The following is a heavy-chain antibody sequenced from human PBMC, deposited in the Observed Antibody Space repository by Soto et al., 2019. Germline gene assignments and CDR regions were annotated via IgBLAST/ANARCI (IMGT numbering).Heavy chain of an antibody. CDR3: AKASSGY. V-gene: IGHV3-23*01. D-gene: IGHD3-10*01. Sequence: EVQLLESGGGLVQPGGSLRLSCAASGLTFSSNTMSWVRQAPGKGLEWVSSISGGGGSTYYADSVKGRFTISRDNSKNTLYLQMNGLRADDTAIYYCAKASSGYWGQGTLVTVSS. J-gene: IGHJ4*02. CDR1: GLTFSSNT. CDR2: ISGGGGST.